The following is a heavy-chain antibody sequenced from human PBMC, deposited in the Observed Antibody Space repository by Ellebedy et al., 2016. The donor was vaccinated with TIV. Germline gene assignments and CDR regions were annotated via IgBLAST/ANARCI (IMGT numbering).Heavy chain of an antibody. CDR1: GGSISSTSYY. V-gene: IGHV4-39*01. CDR3: ARHSTMVRGGLPDY. D-gene: IGHD3-10*01. J-gene: IGHJ4*02. Sequence: SETLSLTCTVSGGSISSTSYYWGWIRQPPGKGLVWIAGIYYSGNTYYNPSLRSRVTISVDTSKNQFSLKLSSVTAADTAVYYCARHSTMVRGGLPDYWGQGTPVTVSS. CDR2: IYYSGNT.